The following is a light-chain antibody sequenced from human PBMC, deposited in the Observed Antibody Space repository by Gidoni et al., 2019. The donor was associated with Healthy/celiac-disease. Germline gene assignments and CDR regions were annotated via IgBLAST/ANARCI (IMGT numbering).Light chain of an antibody. CDR1: QGISSY. CDR3: QQLNSYPRT. V-gene: IGKV1-9*01. J-gene: IGKJ1*01. CDR2: AAS. Sequence: DIQLTQSPSFLSASVGDRVTITCRASQGISSYLAWYQQKPGKAPKLLIYAASTLQRGVPSRFSGRGSGTEFTLTISSLQPEDFATYYCQQLNSYPRTFGQGTKGEIK.